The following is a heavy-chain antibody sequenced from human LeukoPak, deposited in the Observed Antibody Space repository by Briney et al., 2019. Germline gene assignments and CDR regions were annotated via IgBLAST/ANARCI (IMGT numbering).Heavy chain of an antibody. CDR2: FYVGGAA. CDR1: GFSVTNNY. CDR3: ASCQYNSSPDF. Sequence: GGSLRLSCAVSGFSVTNNYMSWVRQAPGKGLEWVSVFYVGGAAYYADSVKGRFTISRDNSENTLYLQMNSLRAEDAAVYYCASCQYNSSPDFWGQGTLVTVSS. J-gene: IGHJ4*02. V-gene: IGHV3-53*01. D-gene: IGHD6-19*01.